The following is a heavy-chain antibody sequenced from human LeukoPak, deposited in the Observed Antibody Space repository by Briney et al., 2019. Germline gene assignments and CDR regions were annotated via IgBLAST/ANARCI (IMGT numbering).Heavy chain of an antibody. J-gene: IGHJ6*03. V-gene: IGHV4-34*01. CDR2: INDSGRT. Sequence: PSETLSLTCAVYGGSFSHYYWSWIRQPPAKGLEWIGEINDSGRTNYNPSLMSRVTVSVDTSKNQFSLRLTSVTATDTAVYYCARRWNYGRNYYIDVWGNGATVSVSS. CDR3: ARRWNYGRNYYIDV. D-gene: IGHD1-7*01. CDR1: GGSFSHYY.